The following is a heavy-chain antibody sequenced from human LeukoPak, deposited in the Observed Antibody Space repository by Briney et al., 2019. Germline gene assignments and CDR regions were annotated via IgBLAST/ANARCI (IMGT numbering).Heavy chain of an antibody. Sequence: PSQTLSLTCTVSGDSISSGDYYWSWIRQPPGKGLEWIGYIYYSGSTYYNPSLKSRVTISVDTSKNQFSLKLSSVTAADTAVYYCARGNYGDYGEYFQHWGQGTLVTVSS. CDR2: IYYSGST. D-gene: IGHD4-17*01. V-gene: IGHV4-30-4*01. J-gene: IGHJ1*01. CDR1: GDSISSGDYY. CDR3: ARGNYGDYGEYFQH.